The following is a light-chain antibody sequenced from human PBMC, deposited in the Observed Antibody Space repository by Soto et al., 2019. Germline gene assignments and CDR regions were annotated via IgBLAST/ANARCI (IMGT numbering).Light chain of an antibody. J-gene: IGLJ1*01. CDR1: SSDFGGYNY. CDR2: DVS. Sequence: QSVLTQPASVSRSPGQSTTISCTGTSSDFGGYNYVSWYQQHPGKAPKLMIYDVSNRPSGVSNRFSGSKSGNTASLTISGLQAEDEADYYCSSYTSSSTPYVFGTRTKVTVL. CDR3: SSYTSSSTPYV. V-gene: IGLV2-14*01.